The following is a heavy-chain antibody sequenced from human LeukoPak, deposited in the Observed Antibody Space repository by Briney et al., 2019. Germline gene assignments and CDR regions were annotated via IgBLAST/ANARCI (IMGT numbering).Heavy chain of an antibody. J-gene: IGHJ4*02. CDR1: GFTFSNAW. D-gene: IGHD4-23*01. CDR3: TTETTVVTLDY. CDR2: IKSKTDGGTT. Sequence: TGGSLRLSCAASGFTFSNAWMSWVRQAPGKGLEWVGRIKSKTDGGTTDYAAPVKGRFTISRDDSKNTLYLQMNSLKTEDTAVYYCTTETTVVTLDYWGQGTLVTVSS. V-gene: IGHV3-15*01.